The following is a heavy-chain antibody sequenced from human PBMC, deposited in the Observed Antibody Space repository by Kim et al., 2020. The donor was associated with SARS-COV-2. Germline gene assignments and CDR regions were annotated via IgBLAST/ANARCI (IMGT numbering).Heavy chain of an antibody. Sequence: GSLRLSCAMSGFTFSNYWMHGVRQAPGKGLVWLSSIKRDGTRTYYADSVKGRFSIARDNAKNTLYLQMNSMRAEDTAIYYCVRDEGAESPFRGFDYWVQATLVTVSS. CDR2: IKRDGTRT. J-gene: IGHJ4*02. V-gene: IGHV3-74*01. CDR1: GFTFSNYW. CDR3: VRDEGAESPFRGFDY.